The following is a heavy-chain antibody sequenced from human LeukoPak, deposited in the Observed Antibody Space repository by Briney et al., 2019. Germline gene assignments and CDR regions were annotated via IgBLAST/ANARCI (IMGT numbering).Heavy chain of an antibody. CDR3: ARTIVVESYFDY. CDR2: IYYSGST. CDR1: GGSISSYY. J-gene: IGHJ4*02. V-gene: IGHV4-59*01. D-gene: IGHD2-2*01. Sequence: SETLSLTCTVSGGSISSYYWSWIRQPPGKGLEWIGYIYYSGSTNYNPSLKSRVTISVDTSKNQFSLKLSSVTAADTAVYYCARTIVVESYFDYWGQGTLVTVSS.